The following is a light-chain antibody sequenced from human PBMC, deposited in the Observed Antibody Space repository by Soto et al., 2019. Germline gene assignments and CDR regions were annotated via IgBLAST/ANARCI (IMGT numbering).Light chain of an antibody. CDR1: SSVVGSYNL. CDR3: CSYAGSSTPR. J-gene: IGLJ1*01. Sequence: LTQPASVSGSPGQSITISCTGTSSVVGSYNLVSWYQQHPGKAPKLMIYEVSKRPSGVSNRFSGSKSGNTASLTISGLQAGDEADYYCCSYAGSSTPRLGTGTKVTVL. V-gene: IGLV2-23*02. CDR2: EVS.